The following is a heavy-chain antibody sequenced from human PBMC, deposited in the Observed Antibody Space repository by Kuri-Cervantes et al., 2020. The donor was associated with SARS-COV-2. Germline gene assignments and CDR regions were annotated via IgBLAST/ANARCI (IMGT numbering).Heavy chain of an antibody. J-gene: IGHJ6*03. Sequence: GSLRLSCTVSGASISSSSYYWDWNRQPPGKGLEWIGSIYYTGSTCYNPSLKSRVTISVDTSKNQFSLKLTSVTAADTAVYYCARRSYYDFFTGYYIPFYMDVWGKGTTVTVSS. CDR2: IYYTGST. V-gene: IGHV4-39*01. CDR3: ARRSYYDFFTGYYIPFYMDV. D-gene: IGHD3-9*01. CDR1: GASISSSSYY.